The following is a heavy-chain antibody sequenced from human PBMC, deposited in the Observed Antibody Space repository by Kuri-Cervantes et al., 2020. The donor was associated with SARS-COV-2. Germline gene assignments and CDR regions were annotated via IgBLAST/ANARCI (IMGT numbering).Heavy chain of an antibody. CDR1: GGTFSSYA. Sequence: SVKVSCKASGGTFSSYAISWVRQAPGQGLEWMGGIIPIFGTANYAQKFQGGVTITADKSTSTAYMELSSLRSEDTAVYYCARGRGRSRNYDFWSGYYTETPSYYYYGMDVWGQGTTVTVSS. CDR2: IIPIFGTA. V-gene: IGHV1-69*06. D-gene: IGHD3-3*01. J-gene: IGHJ6*02. CDR3: ARGRGRSRNYDFWSGYYTETPSYYYYGMDV.